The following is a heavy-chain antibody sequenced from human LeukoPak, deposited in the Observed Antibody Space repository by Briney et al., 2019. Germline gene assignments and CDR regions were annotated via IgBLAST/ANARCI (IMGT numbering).Heavy chain of an antibody. Sequence: SETLSLTCTVSGGSISSYYWSWIRQPPGKGLEWIGYIYYSGSTNYNPSLKSRVTISVDTSKNQFSLKLSSVTAADTAVYYCARVGVLDYYGMDVWGQRTTVTVSS. J-gene: IGHJ6*02. CDR3: ARVGVLDYYGMDV. CDR2: IYYSGST. D-gene: IGHD2-8*01. V-gene: IGHV4-59*01. CDR1: GGSISSYY.